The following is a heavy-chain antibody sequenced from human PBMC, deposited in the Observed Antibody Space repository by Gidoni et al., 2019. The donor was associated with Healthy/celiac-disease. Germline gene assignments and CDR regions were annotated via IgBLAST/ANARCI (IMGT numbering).Heavy chain of an antibody. Sequence: QVQLVQSGAEVKKPGASVKVSCKASGYTFTGYYMHWVRQAPGQGLEWMGWINPNSGGTNYAQKFQGRVTMTRDTSISTAYMELSRLRSDDTAVYYCPRIYREYYYDSSGYLLYWGQGTLVTVSS. D-gene: IGHD3-22*01. CDR1: GYTFTGYY. CDR3: PRIYREYYYDSSGYLLY. V-gene: IGHV1-2*02. CDR2: INPNSGGT. J-gene: IGHJ4*02.